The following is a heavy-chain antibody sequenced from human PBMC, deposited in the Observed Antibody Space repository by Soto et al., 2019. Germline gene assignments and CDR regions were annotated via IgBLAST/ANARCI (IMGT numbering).Heavy chain of an antibody. Sequence: GGSLRLSCAASGFIFNNYWMSRLRQAPGKGLEWVANVKQDGSEKYYVDSVKGRFTISRDNAKRLLYLQMNSLRAEDTAVYYCARTLRITLARGVYFDSWGQGTLVTVSS. CDR2: VKQDGSEK. V-gene: IGHV3-7*01. J-gene: IGHJ4*02. CDR3: ARTLRITLARGVYFDS. D-gene: IGHD3-10*01. CDR1: GFIFNNYW.